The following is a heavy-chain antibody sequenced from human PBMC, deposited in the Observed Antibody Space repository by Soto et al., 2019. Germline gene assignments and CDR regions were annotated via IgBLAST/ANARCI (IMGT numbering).Heavy chain of an antibody. CDR2: MNPNSGNT. CDR3: ARAPTLYCSSTSCYADWFDP. V-gene: IGHV1-8*01. Sequence: ASVKLSCKASGYTFTSYDINWVRQATGQGLEWMGWMNPNSGNTGYAQKFQGRVTMTRNTSISTAYMELSSLRSEDTAVYYCARAPTLYCSSTSCYADWFDPWGQETLVTVSS. CDR1: GYTFTSYD. D-gene: IGHD2-2*01. J-gene: IGHJ5*02.